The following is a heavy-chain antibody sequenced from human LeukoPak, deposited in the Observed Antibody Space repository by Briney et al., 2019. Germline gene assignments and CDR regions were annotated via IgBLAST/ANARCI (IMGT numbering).Heavy chain of an antibody. J-gene: IGHJ4*02. Sequence: GGSLRLSCVASGFTVSNNHVSWVRQAPGKGLEWVSLIDNVGGTYYADSVKGRFTISRDHSENALYLQMNSLRAEDTALYYCMGYGGNSFWGQGTLVTVPS. CDR3: MGYGGNSF. CDR1: GFTVSNNH. CDR2: IDNVGGT. D-gene: IGHD4-23*01. V-gene: IGHV3-66*01.